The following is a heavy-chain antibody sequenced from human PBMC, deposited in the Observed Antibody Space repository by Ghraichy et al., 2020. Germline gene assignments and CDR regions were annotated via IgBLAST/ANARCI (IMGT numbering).Heavy chain of an antibody. CDR1: GFTFSSYA. CDR3: ARDYYGSGILDY. CDR2: ISYDGSNK. V-gene: IGHV3-30-3*01. D-gene: IGHD3-10*01. Sequence: GSLRLSCAASGFTFSSYAMHWVRQAPGKGLEWVAVISYDGSNKYYADSVKGRFTISRDNSKNTLYLQMNSLRAEDTAVYYCARDYYGSGILDYWGQGTLVTVSS. J-gene: IGHJ4*02.